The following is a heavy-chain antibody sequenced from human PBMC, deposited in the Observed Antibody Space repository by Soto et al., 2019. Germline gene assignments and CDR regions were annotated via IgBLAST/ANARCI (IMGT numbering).Heavy chain of an antibody. Sequence: EVQLVESGGGVVRPGGSLRLSCAASGFTFDDCGMSWVRQAPGKGLEWVSGINWNGGSTGYADSVKGRFTISRDNAKNSLYLQMNSLRAEDTALYYCARGLEDYDILTGPSYYFDYWGQGTLVTVSS. CDR3: ARGLEDYDILTGPSYYFDY. J-gene: IGHJ4*02. CDR1: GFTFDDCG. CDR2: INWNGGST. V-gene: IGHV3-20*04. D-gene: IGHD3-9*01.